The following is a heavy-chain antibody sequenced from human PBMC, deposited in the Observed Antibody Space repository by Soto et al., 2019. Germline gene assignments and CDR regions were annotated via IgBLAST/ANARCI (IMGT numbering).Heavy chain of an antibody. CDR2: ISYDGSNK. D-gene: IGHD4-17*01. J-gene: IGHJ4*02. Sequence: GGSLRLSCAASGFTFSSYGMHWVRQAPGKGLEWVAVISYDGSNKYYADSVKGRFTISRDNSKNTLYLQMNSLRAEDTAVYYCARAPTTVTTAYYFDYWGQGTLVTVS. CDR3: ARAPTTVTTAYYFDY. V-gene: IGHV3-30*03. CDR1: GFTFSSYG.